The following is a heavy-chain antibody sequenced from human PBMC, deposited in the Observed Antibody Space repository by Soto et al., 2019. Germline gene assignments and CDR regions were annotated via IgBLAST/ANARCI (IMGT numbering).Heavy chain of an antibody. Sequence: SETLSLTCTVSGGSISSGGYYWSWIRQHPGKGLEWIGYIYYSGSTYYNPSLKSRVTISVDTSKNQFSLKLSSVTAAATAVYYCARGAVTTPPLYGMDVWGQGTTVTVSS. CDR2: IYYSGST. J-gene: IGHJ6*02. D-gene: IGHD4-4*01. V-gene: IGHV4-31*03. CDR1: GGSISSGGYY. CDR3: ARGAVTTPPLYGMDV.